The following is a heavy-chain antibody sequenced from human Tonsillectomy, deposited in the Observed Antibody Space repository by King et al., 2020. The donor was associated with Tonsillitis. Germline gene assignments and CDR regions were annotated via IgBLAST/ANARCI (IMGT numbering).Heavy chain of an antibody. D-gene: IGHD2-8*01. CDR1: GVTCSSYA. CDR3: ARVGSRVC. Sequence: QLVQSGAEVKKPGSSVKGSCKASGVTCSSYAISWVRQAPVQGLEWMGGILPFFGTANYAQKFQGRVTVTADESTSTAYMELSSLRSEDTAVYYCARVGSRVCWGQGTLVTVSS. V-gene: IGHV1-69*12. CDR2: ILPFFGTA. J-gene: IGHJ4*02.